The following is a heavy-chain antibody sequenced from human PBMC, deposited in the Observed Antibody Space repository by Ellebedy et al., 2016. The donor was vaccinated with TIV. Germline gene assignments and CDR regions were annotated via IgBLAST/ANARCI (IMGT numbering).Heavy chain of an antibody. CDR1: GYSFTSYW. CDR3: ARQSSGWYCFDF. Sequence: GESLKISCKGSGYSFTSYWISWVRQMPGKGLEWMGRIDPSDSYTNYSPSFQGHVTISADKSISTAYLQWSSLKASDTAVYYCARQSSGWYCFDFWGQGTLVSVSS. V-gene: IGHV5-10-1*01. J-gene: IGHJ4*02. CDR2: IDPSDSYT. D-gene: IGHD6-19*01.